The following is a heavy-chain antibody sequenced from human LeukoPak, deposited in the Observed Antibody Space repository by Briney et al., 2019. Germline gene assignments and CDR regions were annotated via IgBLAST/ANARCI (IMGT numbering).Heavy chain of an antibody. V-gene: IGHV4-4*07. CDR1: GASISNYY. CDR3: TREDGYPLGAFDI. CDR2: IYISGNT. J-gene: IGHJ3*02. D-gene: IGHD3-22*01. Sequence: SQTLSLTCTVSGASISNYYWSWIRQPAGKGLEWIGRIYISGNTNYNPSLKSRVTMSLDTAKNQFSLKLTSVTAADTAIYYCTREDGYPLGAFDIWGEGTMVTVSS.